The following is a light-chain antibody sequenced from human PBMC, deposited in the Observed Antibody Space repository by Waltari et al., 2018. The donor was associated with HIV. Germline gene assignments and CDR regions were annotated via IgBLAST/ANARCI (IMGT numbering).Light chain of an antibody. CDR3: QSVESSGSRV. J-gene: IGLJ3*02. CDR1: ALPTQY. V-gene: IGLV3-25*03. CDR2: KDN. Sequence: SSELTQPPSVSASPGQTARITCSGDALPTQYVYWYQQRPGQAPVLVIYKDNERPPGIPGRFSGSSSGTTVTLTISGVQAEDEADYYCQSVESSGSRVFGGGTKLTVL.